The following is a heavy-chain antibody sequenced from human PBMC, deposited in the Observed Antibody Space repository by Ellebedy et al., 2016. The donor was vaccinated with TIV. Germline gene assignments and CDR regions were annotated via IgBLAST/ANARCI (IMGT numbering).Heavy chain of an antibody. Sequence: GGSLRLXXAASGFTFSRYGMHWVRQAPGKGLEWVAVISYDGSSKDYADSAKGRFSISRDNSQNKLLLQMNSLRAEDTAVYYCAKESRDGNNYFFDYWGQGTLVTVSS. J-gene: IGHJ4*02. CDR2: ISYDGSSK. V-gene: IGHV3-30*18. CDR1: GFTFSRYG. D-gene: IGHD5-24*01. CDR3: AKESRDGNNYFFDY.